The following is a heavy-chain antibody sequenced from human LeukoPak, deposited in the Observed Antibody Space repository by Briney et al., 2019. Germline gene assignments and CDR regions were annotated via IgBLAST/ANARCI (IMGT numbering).Heavy chain of an antibody. Sequence: ASVKVSCEASGYTFTSYGISWVRQAPGQGLEWMGWISAYNGNTNYAQKLQGRVTMTTDTSTSTAYMELRILRSDCTAVYYWASEERYFDWLSGDFDYWGQRTLVTVSS. CDR3: ASEERYFDWLSGDFDY. CDR2: ISAYNGNT. CDR1: GYTFTSYG. D-gene: IGHD3-9*01. V-gene: IGHV1-18*04. J-gene: IGHJ4*02.